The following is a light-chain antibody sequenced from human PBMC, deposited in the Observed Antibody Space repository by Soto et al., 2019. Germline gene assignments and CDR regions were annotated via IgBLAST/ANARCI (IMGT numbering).Light chain of an antibody. Sequence: QSALTQPRSVSGSPGQSVTISCTGTSSDVGAYNSVSWYQQHPDKAPKLMIYDVSQWPSGVPDRFSGSKSGNTASLTISGLQAEDEADYYCVSYTGTHIPVALGGGTKLTVL. V-gene: IGLV2-11*01. J-gene: IGLJ2*01. CDR3: VSYTGTHIPVA. CDR1: SSDVGAYNS. CDR2: DVS.